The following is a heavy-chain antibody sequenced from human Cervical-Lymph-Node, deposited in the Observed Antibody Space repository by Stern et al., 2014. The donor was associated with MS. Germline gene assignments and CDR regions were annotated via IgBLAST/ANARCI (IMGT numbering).Heavy chain of an antibody. CDR1: GFSFGTSW. Sequence: EVQLVESGGGLVQPGGSLRLSCVASGFSFGTSWMSWVRQPPGRGLEWVANIRQDGYDKFYGDSLKGRFTISRDNARNSLYLQVNSLTVADTAVYYCARDRRAFLDYWGQGTHVAVSS. CDR2: IRQDGYDK. J-gene: IGHJ4*02. D-gene: IGHD2/OR15-2a*01. V-gene: IGHV3-7*01. CDR3: ARDRRAFLDY.